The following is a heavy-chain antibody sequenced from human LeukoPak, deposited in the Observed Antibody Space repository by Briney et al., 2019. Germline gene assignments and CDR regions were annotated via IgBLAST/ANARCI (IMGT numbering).Heavy chain of an antibody. CDR3: VREDTPATANY. J-gene: IGHJ4*02. Sequence: GGSLRLSCAASGFTFSSYAMSWVRQAPGKGLEWVSGISGSGDNTYYADSVKGRFTIPRDNSKDTLFLQMHSLRPGDTAVYYCVREDTPATANYWGQGTLVTISS. CDR1: GFTFSSYA. D-gene: IGHD2-21*02. V-gene: IGHV3-23*01. CDR2: ISGSGDNT.